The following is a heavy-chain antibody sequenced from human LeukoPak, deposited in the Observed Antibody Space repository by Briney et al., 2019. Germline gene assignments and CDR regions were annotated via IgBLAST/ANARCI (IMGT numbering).Heavy chain of an antibody. CDR2: ISFDGSNK. CDR3: ARDGYYGSGKYPGYYYYYYMDV. J-gene: IGHJ6*03. CDR1: GFTFSSYG. D-gene: IGHD3-10*01. V-gene: IGHV3-30*03. Sequence: GRSLRLSCAASGFTFSSYGMHWVRQAPGKGLEWVAVISFDGSNKYYADSVKGRFTISRDNSKNTLYLQMNSLRAEDTAVYYCARDGYYGSGKYPGYYYYYYMDVWGKGTTVTISS.